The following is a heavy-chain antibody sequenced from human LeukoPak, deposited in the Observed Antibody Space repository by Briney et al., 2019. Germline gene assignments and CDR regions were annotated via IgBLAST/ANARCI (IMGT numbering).Heavy chain of an antibody. Sequence: SETLSLTCAVSGHFISSGSYWGWIRQPPGKGLEWIGSMYHSGSTFYNPSLMSRVTISVDTSNNQFSLKLSSVTAADTAVYYCARTYYYGSFEKNRFDPWGQGTLVTVSS. D-gene: IGHD3-10*01. V-gene: IGHV4-38-2*01. CDR2: MYHSGST. CDR3: ARTYYYGSFEKNRFDP. CDR1: GHFISSGSY. J-gene: IGHJ5*02.